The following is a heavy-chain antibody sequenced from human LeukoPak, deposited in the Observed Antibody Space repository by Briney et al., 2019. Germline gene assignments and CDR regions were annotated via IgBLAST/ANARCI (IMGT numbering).Heavy chain of an antibody. D-gene: IGHD5-24*01. J-gene: IGHJ4*02. CDR2: IYHSGST. CDR1: GYSISSGYY. CDR3: AREGDGYTPGW. Sequence: SETLSLTCTVSGYSISSGYYWGWIRQPPGKGLEWIGSIYHSGSTYYNPSLKSRVTISVDTSKNQFSLKLSSVTAADTAVYYCAREGDGYTPGWWGQGTLVTVSS. V-gene: IGHV4-38-2*02.